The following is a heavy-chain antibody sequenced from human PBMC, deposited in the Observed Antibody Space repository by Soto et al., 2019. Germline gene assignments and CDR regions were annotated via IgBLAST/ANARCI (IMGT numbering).Heavy chain of an antibody. J-gene: IGHJ3*02. D-gene: IGHD2-15*01. V-gene: IGHV4-61*01. CDR2: IYYSGST. CDR3: AVTYCSGGSCYLQGGAFDI. CDR1: GGSVSSGSYY. Sequence: SETLSLTCTASGGSVSSGSYYWSWIRQPPGKGLEWIGYIYYSGSTNYNPSLKSRVTISVDTSKNQFSLKLSSLTAADTAVYYCAVTYCSGGSCYLQGGAFDIWGQGTMVTVSS.